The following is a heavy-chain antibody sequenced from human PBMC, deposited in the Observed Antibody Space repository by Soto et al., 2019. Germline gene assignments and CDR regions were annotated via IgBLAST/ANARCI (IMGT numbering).Heavy chain of an antibody. V-gene: IGHV1-69*13. D-gene: IGHD1-26*01. CDR3: AKEDPIVGATLGRFDP. J-gene: IGHJ5*02. CDR1: GGTFSSYA. Sequence: SVKVSCKASGGTFSSYAISWVRQAPGQGLEWMGGIIPIFGTANYAQKFQGRVTITADESTSTAYMELSSLRSEDTAVYYCAKEDPIVGATLGRFDPCAQRTLVTVSS. CDR2: IIPIFGTA.